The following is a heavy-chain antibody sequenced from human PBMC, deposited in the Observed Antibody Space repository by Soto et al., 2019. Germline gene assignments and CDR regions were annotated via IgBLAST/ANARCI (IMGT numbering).Heavy chain of an antibody. J-gene: IGHJ6*02. Sequence: SWVRQAPGKGLEWNGYIYYSGGTYYNPSLKSRVTISVDTSKNQFSLKLSSVTAADTAVYYCARGGNTKIAARYYYGMDVWGQGTTVTVSS. V-gene: IGHV4-30-4*08. CDR2: IYYSGGT. CDR3: ARGGNTKIAARYYYGMDV. D-gene: IGHD6-6*01.